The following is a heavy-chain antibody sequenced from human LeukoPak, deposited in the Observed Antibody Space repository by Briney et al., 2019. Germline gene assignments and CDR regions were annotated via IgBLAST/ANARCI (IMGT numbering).Heavy chain of an antibody. CDR2: IYYSGST. CDR3: ARDLMVQGVLIDY. D-gene: IGHD3-10*01. J-gene: IGHJ4*02. CDR1: GGSVSSGSYY. Sequence: PSETLSLTCTVSGGSVSSGSYYWSWIRQPPGKGLEWIGYIYYSGSTNYNPSLKSRVTISVGTSKNQFSLKLSSVTAADTAVYYCARDLMVQGVLIDYWGQGTLVTVSS. V-gene: IGHV4-61*01.